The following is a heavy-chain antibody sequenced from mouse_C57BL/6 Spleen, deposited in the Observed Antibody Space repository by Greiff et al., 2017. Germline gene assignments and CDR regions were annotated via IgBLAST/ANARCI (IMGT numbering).Heavy chain of an antibody. CDR3: ARSDYYGSSYFFAY. J-gene: IGHJ3*01. CDR2: INPNNGGT. Sequence: EVQLQQSGPELVKPGASVKISCKASGYTFTDYYMNWVKQSHGKSLEWTGDINPNNGGTSYNQKFKGKATLTVDKSSSTAYMELRSLTSEDSAVYYCARSDYYGSSYFFAYWGQGTLVTVSA. D-gene: IGHD1-1*01. V-gene: IGHV1-26*01. CDR1: GYTFTDYY.